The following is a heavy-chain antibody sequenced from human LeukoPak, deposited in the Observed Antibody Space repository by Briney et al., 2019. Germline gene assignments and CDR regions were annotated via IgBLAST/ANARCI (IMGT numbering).Heavy chain of an antibody. Sequence: ASVKVSCKSSGYNFASYTMHWLRQAPGQSPEWMGSINGDNGNTKYSEKFQGRVTFTRDTSASSAYMELSRLRSEDTAVYYCARSSSGTYHYWGQGTLVTVSS. CDR2: INGDNGNT. CDR1: GYNFASYT. D-gene: IGHD3-10*01. J-gene: IGHJ4*02. V-gene: IGHV1-3*01. CDR3: ARSSSGTYHY.